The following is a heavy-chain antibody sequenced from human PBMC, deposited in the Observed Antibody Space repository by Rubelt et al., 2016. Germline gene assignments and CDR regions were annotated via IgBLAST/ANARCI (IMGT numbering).Heavy chain of an antibody. CDR3: ARELELPTYYGMDV. V-gene: IGHV3-13*04. J-gene: IGHJ6*02. CDR2: IGTAGDT. Sequence: GGGLVQPGGSLRLSCAASGFTFSSYDMHWVRQATGKGLEWVSAIGTAGDTYYPGSVKGRFTISRDNSKNTLYLQMNSLRAEDTAVYYCARELELPTYYGMDVWGQGTTVTVSS. CDR1: GFTFSSYD. D-gene: IGHD1-7*01.